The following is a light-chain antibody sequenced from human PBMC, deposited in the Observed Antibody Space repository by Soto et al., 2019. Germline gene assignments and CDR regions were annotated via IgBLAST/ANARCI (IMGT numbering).Light chain of an antibody. V-gene: IGKV1-5*03. CDR2: KAS. Sequence: DIQMTQSPSTLSASVGDRVIITCRASQSINSWLAWYQQKPGTAPNLLIYKASTLASGVPSRFSGSGSGTEFTLTISSLQPDDAATYYCQQYKSYSTFGDSTFGGGTKVEIK. CDR1: QSINSW. J-gene: IGKJ4*01. CDR3: QQYKSYSTFGDST.